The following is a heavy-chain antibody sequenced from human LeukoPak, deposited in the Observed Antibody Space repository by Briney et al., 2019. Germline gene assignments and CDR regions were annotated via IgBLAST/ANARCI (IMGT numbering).Heavy chain of an antibody. CDR2: ISISSNYI. CDR3: ARYYYDSSGYSLGAFDI. J-gene: IGHJ3*02. CDR1: GFTFSRYS. Sequence: NAGGSLRLSCAASGFTFSRYSMNWVRQAPGKGLEWVSSISISSNYIYYADSVKGRFTISRDNAKNSLYLQMNSLRAEDTAVYYCARYYYDSSGYSLGAFDIWGQGTMVTVSS. V-gene: IGHV3-21*01. D-gene: IGHD3-22*01.